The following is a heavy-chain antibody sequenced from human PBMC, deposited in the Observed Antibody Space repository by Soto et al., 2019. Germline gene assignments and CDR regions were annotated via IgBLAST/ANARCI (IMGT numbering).Heavy chain of an antibody. D-gene: IGHD6-19*01. CDR3: ARRTSGWYLDY. Sequence: EVQLLESGGGLVQPGGSLRLSCAASGFTFSSYAMRWVRQAPGKGLEWVSVISGSGGSTYYADSVKGRFTISRDNSQNTLYLQMNSLRAEDTAVYYCARRTSGWYLDYWGQGTLVTVSS. CDR1: GFTFSSYA. CDR2: ISGSGGST. J-gene: IGHJ4*02. V-gene: IGHV3-23*01.